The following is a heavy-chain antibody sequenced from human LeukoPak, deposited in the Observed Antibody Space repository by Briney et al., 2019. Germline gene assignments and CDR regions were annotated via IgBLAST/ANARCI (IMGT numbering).Heavy chain of an antibody. Sequence: PGGSLRLSCSVSGITLSNYGISSVRQAPGKGLEWVADISGSGGGTTYADSVKGRFTISRDNAKNTLYLQMNSLRAEDTAVYFCAKRGVVIRVILVGFHKEAYYFDSWGQGALVTVSS. CDR3: AKRGVVIRVILVGFHKEAYYFDS. J-gene: IGHJ4*02. CDR1: GITLSNYG. CDR2: ISGSGGGT. V-gene: IGHV3-23*01. D-gene: IGHD3-10*01.